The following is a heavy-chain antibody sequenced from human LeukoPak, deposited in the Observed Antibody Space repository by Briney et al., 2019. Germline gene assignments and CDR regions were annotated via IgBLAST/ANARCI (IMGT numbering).Heavy chain of an antibody. V-gene: IGHV1-18*01. Sequence: ASVKVSCKASGYSFINYGVSWVRQAPGQGLEWMGWISAYNGNTNYAQKLQGRVTMTTDTSTSTAYMELRSLRSDDTAVYYCARVIPYYYYGMDVWGQGTTVTVSS. D-gene: IGHD2-2*02. J-gene: IGHJ6*02. CDR3: ARVIPYYYYGMDV. CDR1: GYSFINYG. CDR2: ISAYNGNT.